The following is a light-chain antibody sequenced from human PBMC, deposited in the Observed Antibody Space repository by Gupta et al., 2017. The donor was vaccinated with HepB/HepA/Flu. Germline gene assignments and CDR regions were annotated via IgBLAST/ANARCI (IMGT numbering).Light chain of an antibody. CDR1: SSNIGTNY. CDR2: KNN. CDR3: DAGEYSKGSV. Sequence: QSVLTQPPSASGPPGQRVTISCSGSSSNIGTNYVHWYQPLPGAAPKLLIFKNNQRPAWAPDRFSASKSVTSASLAISGRRDEEDADYYGDAGEYSKGSVFGGGTKLTVL. J-gene: IGLJ3*02. V-gene: IGLV1-47*01.